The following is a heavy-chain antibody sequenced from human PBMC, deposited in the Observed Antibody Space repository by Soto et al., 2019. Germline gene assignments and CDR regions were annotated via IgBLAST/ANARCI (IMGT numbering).Heavy chain of an antibody. CDR3: TXRPMWRPQLVQDYGMDV. V-gene: IGHV1-2*02. CDR1: GYPFTGCY. D-gene: IGHD6-13*01. J-gene: IGHJ6*02. Sequence: GASVKVSCKASGYPFTGCYMHWVRQAPGQGPEWMGWVNPNNGDTHYVQKFQGRVTMTGDTSISTAYMELTKLASDDTALYYCTXRPMWRPQLVQDYGMDVWGQGTTVTVSS. CDR2: VNPNNGDT.